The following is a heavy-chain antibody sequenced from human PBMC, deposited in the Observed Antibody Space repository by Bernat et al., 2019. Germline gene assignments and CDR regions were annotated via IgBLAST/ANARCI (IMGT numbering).Heavy chain of an antibody. CDR1: GFTVSTTY. CDR2: IYSGGST. V-gene: IGHV3-53*01. J-gene: IGHJ6*03. D-gene: IGHD1-1*01. CDR3: ARGAEYRYYFYMDV. Sequence: EVQVVEFGGGLIQPGGSLRLSCAASGFTVSTTYMIWVRQAPGKGLEWVSGIYSGGSTHYADSVKGRFTISRDNSKNTLYVQMNSLRAEDTAVYFCARGAEYRYYFYMDVWGKGTTVTVSS.